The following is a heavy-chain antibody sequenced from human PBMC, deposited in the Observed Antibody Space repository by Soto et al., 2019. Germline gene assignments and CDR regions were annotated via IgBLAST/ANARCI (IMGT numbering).Heavy chain of an antibody. D-gene: IGHD5-18*01. CDR2: ISYDGSDK. J-gene: IGHJ3*01. CDR3: AKERIYSFDALDL. Sequence: QVQLVESGGGVVQPGRSLTLSCDASGFTFNFYGMHWVRQAPGKGLEWVAVISYDGSDKYYADSVRGRFTISRDNTKNTVWLQMNSLRGEDTAVYYCAKERIYSFDALDLWGQGTLVTVSS. V-gene: IGHV3-30*18. CDR1: GFTFNFYG.